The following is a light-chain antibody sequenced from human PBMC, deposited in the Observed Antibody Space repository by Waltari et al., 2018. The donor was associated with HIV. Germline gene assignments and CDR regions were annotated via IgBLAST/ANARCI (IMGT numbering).Light chain of an antibody. V-gene: IGLV3-21*02. CDR1: NIRCQS. J-gene: IGLJ2*01. CDR2: YDT. Sequence: SYVLPQPPSVSVAPGQTARISCEGDNIRCQSVNWHQQKPGQAPVLVVYYDTDRPSGIPERFSGSNSGNTATLIISGVEAGDEADYYCHVWDSFSDHRVFGGGTELTVL. CDR3: HVWDSFSDHRV.